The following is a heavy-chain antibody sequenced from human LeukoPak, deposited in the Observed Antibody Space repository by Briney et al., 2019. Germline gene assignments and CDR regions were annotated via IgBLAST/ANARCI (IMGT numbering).Heavy chain of an antibody. V-gene: IGHV1-18*01. CDR1: GYTFISYG. CDR3: ARAQYCGSTSCYSYYYYYMDV. J-gene: IGHJ6*03. CDR2: ISAYNGNT. D-gene: IGHD2-2*01. Sequence: GASVKVSCKASGYTFISYGISCVGQPPAEGREWMGGISAYNGNTNYAQKLQGRVTLTTDTSTSTAYMELRSLRADDTAVYYCARAQYCGSTSCYSYYYYYMDVWGKGTTVTVSS.